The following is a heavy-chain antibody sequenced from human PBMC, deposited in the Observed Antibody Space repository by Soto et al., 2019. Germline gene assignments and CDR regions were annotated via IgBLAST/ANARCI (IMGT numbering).Heavy chain of an antibody. J-gene: IGHJ6*02. CDR1: GYGFSIHW. V-gene: IGHV5-51*01. Sequence: PGASLKISCEGSGYGFSIHWVAWLRQMPGKGLEWVGIIYPGNSDTRYSPSFQGQVTISADKSISTAYLQWSSLKASDTAMYYCARQGYYGMDVWGQGTTVTVSS. CDR2: IYPGNSDT. CDR3: ARQGYYGMDV.